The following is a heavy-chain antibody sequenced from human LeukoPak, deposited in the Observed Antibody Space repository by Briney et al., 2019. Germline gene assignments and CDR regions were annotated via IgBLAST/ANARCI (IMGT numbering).Heavy chain of an antibody. CDR2: IHHSGST. J-gene: IGHJ6*02. CDR3: ARLYCSGGSCYSGLGAMDV. D-gene: IGHD2-15*01. V-gene: IGHV4-4*02. CDR1: GDSVSRSNW. Sequence: SGTLSLTCAVSGDSVSRSNWWNWVRQPPGKGLEWIREIHHSGSTYYSPSLKSRVTISVDTSKNQFSLKLSSVTAADTAVYYCARLYCSGGSCYSGLGAMDVWGQGTTVTVSS.